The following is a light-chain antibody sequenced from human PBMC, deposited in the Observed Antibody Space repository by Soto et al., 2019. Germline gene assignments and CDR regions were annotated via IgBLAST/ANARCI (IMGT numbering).Light chain of an antibody. J-gene: IGKJ5*01. CDR3: QQYNSWPIT. V-gene: IGKV3-15*01. CDR1: QTVLSN. CDR2: GAS. Sequence: EILLTHSPATLSVSPGERATLSCRASQTVLSNLAWYHQKPGQAPRLLIHGASTRATGFPARFSGSGSGTEFTLTISSLQSEDFAVDYCQQYNSWPITFGQGTRLETK.